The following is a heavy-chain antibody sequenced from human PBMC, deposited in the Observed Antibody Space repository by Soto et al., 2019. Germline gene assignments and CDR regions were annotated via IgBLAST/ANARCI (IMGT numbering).Heavy chain of an antibody. CDR1: GFTFSSYG. Sequence: QVQLVESGGGVVQPGRSLRLSCAASGFTFSSYGMHWVRQAPGKGLEWVAVIWYDGSNKYYADSVKGRFTISRDNSKNTLYLQMNSLRAEDTAVYYCAREGRDGYKSFDYWGQGTLVTVSS. D-gene: IGHD5-12*01. V-gene: IGHV3-33*01. CDR3: AREGRDGYKSFDY. CDR2: IWYDGSNK. J-gene: IGHJ4*02.